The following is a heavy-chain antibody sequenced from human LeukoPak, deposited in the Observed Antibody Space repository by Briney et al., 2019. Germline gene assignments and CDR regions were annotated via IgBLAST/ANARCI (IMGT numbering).Heavy chain of an antibody. Sequence: GESLKISCKGSGYSFTSYWIGWVRQMPGKGLEWMGIIYPGDSDTRYSPSFQGQVTISADKSISTAYLQWSSLKASDTAMYYCAKSQGYCSGGSCLFDYWGQGTLVTVSS. J-gene: IGHJ4*02. D-gene: IGHD2-15*01. CDR2: IYPGDSDT. V-gene: IGHV5-51*01. CDR3: AKSQGYCSGGSCLFDY. CDR1: GYSFTSYW.